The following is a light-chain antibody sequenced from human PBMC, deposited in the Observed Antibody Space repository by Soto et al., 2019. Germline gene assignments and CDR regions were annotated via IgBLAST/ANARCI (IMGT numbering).Light chain of an antibody. Sequence: EIVLTXSPATLSLSPXXXATLSCRASQSVSSYLAWYQQKPGQAPRLLIYDASNRATGIPARFSGSGSGTDFTLTISSLEPEDFAVYYCQQRSNWPPIFTFGPGTKVDIK. CDR3: QQRSNWPPIFT. J-gene: IGKJ3*01. CDR1: QSVSSY. V-gene: IGKV3-11*01. CDR2: DAS.